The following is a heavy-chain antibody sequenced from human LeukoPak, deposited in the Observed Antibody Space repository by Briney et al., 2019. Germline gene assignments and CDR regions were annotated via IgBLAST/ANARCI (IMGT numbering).Heavy chain of an antibody. CDR2: IYSDGGT. CDR3: ARDLLYCGGDCYSGAHFDY. Sequence: GGSLRLSCAASGFTVSNNFMDWVRQAPGKGLEWVSTIYSDGGTYYADSVKGRFTISRDNSKNTLYLQMNSLRAEDTAVYYCARDLLYCGGDCYSGAHFDYWGQGTLVTVSS. V-gene: IGHV3-66*01. D-gene: IGHD2-21*02. J-gene: IGHJ4*02. CDR1: GFTVSNNF.